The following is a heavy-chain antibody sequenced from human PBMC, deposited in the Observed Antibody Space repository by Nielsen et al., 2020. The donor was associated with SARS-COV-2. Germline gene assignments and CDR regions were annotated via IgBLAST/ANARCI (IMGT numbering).Heavy chain of an antibody. CDR2: ISYDGSNK. V-gene: IGHV3-30-3*01. Sequence: VRQAPGKGLEWVAVISYDGSNKYYAASVKGRFTISRDNSKNTLYLQMNSLRAEDTAVYYCAAYYASGSYSSGSSNYYYYGKDVWGQGTTVTVSS. D-gene: IGHD3-10*01. J-gene: IGHJ6*02. CDR3: AAYYASGSYSSGSSNYYYYGKDV.